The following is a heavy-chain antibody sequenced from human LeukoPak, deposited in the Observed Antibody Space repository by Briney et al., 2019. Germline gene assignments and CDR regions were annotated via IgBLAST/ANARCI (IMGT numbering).Heavy chain of an antibody. V-gene: IGHV4-34*01. CDR2: INHSGST. Sequence: SETLSLTCAVYGGSFSGYYWSWIRQPPGKGLEWIGEINHSGSTNYNSSLKSRVTISVDTSKNQFSLKLSSVTAADTAVYYCARGGKTRPTYYFDYWGQGTLVTVSS. D-gene: IGHD1-26*01. CDR1: GGSFSGYY. CDR3: ARGGKTRPTYYFDY. J-gene: IGHJ4*02.